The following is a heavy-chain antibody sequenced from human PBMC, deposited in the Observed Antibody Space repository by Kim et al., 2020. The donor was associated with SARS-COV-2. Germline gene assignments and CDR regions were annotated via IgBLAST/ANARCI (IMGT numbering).Heavy chain of an antibody. V-gene: IGHV1-69*04. CDR2: IIPILGIA. J-gene: IGHJ4*02. CDR1: GGTFSSYA. CDR3: ARDRGRASSYDSSGYHGVLADY. Sequence: SVKVSCKASGGTFSSYAISWVRQAPGQGLEWMGRIIPILGIANYAQKFQGRVTITADKSTSTAYMELSSLRSEDTAVYYCARDRGRASSYDSSGYHGVLADYWGQGTLVTVSS. D-gene: IGHD3-22*01.